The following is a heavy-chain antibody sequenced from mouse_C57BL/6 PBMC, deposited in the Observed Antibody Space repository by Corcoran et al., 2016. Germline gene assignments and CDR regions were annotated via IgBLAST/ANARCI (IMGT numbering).Heavy chain of an antibody. D-gene: IGHD1-1*01. CDR1: GYTFTTYG. Sequence: QIQLVQSGPELKKPGETVKISCKASGYTFTTYGMSWVKQAPGKGLKWMGWINTYSGVPTYADDLKGRFAFSLETSASTAYLQINNLKNEDTATYFCASPITTVVATPFAYGGQGTLVTVSA. CDR2: INTYSGVP. J-gene: IGHJ3*01. CDR3: ASPITTVVATPFAY. V-gene: IGHV9-3*01.